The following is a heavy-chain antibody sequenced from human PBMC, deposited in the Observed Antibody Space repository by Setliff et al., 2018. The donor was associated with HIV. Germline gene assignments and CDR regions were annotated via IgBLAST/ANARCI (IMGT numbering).Heavy chain of an antibody. CDR3: TNKPESFNPFEV. CDR2: IYYSGST. Sequence: SETLSLTCSVSGVSVSINSYFWSWIRQPPGGGLEFIGYIYYSGSTNYNPSLKSRVTISLDNAKKSLYLEMTSLRVEDTALYYCTNKPESFNPFEVWGQGTVVTVS. V-gene: IGHV4-61*03. CDR1: GVSVSINSYF. J-gene: IGHJ3*01.